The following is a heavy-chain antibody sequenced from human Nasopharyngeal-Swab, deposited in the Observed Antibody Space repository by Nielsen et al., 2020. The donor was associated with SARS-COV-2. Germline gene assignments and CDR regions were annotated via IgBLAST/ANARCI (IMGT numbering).Heavy chain of an antibody. CDR1: GGSISSGGYY. D-gene: IGHD3-9*01. V-gene: IGHV4-31*03. CDR2: IYYSGST. CDR3: ARYWVRYYDILTGYSSAFGMDV. J-gene: IGHJ6*02. Sequence: SKTLSLTCTVSGGSISSGGYYWSWIRQHPGKGLEWIGYIYYSGSTYYNPSLKSRVTISVDTSKNQFSLKLSSVTAADTAVYYCARYWVRYYDILTGYSSAFGMDVWGQGTTVTVSS.